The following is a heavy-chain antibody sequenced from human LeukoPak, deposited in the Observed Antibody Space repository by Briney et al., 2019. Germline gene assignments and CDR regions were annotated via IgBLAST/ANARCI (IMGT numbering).Heavy chain of an antibody. Sequence: SETLSLTCTVSGGSLRGGGYCWSWVRQHPGGGLEWIGYISFSGSTYYNPSLKSRVTISVDTSKNQFSLMLSSATGADTALYYCARDSGGSSSGYFEYWGQGALVTVSS. CDR2: ISFSGST. V-gene: IGHV4-31*03. CDR1: GGSLRGGGYC. CDR3: ARDSGGSSSGYFEY. D-gene: IGHD2-15*01. J-gene: IGHJ4*02.